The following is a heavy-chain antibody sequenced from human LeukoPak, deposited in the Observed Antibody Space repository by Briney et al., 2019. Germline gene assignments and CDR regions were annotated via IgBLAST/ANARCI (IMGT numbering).Heavy chain of an antibody. CDR1: GFTFGSYW. J-gene: IGHJ4*02. D-gene: IGHD4-17*01. Sequence: PGGSLRLSCAASGFTFGSYWMTWLRQAPGKGPEWVANIKHDGSEKDYVDSVKGRFTISRDNARNSLYLQMSSLRAEDTAVYYCARIGRDYGDYFGYWGQGTLVTVSS. CDR3: ARIGRDYGDYFGY. V-gene: IGHV3-7*05. CDR2: IKHDGSEK.